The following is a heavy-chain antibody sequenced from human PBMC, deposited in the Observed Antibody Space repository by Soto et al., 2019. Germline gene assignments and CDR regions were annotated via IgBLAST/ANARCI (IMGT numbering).Heavy chain of an antibody. J-gene: IGHJ6*02. Sequence: TWGSLRLSCAASGFTFSSYSMNWVRQAPGKGLEWVSAISGSGGKTYYADSVKGRFTVSRDNCKNTVYLQMNSLRAEDTAVYSCASEEIEPNRDYYHYYGMDVWGQGTTVTVSS. CDR2: ISGSGGKT. CDR3: ASEEIEPNRDYYHYYGMDV. V-gene: IGHV3-23*01. CDR1: GFTFSSYS.